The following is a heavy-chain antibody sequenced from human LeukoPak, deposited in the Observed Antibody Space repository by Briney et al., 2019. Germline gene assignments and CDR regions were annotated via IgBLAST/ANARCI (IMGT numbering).Heavy chain of an antibody. CDR3: ARDRGQWLPRIDAFDI. Sequence: PSETLSLTCTVSGGSISSYYWSWIRQPPGKGLEWIGYIYYSGSTNYNPSLKSRVTISVDTSKNQFSLKLSSVIAADTAVYYCARDRGQWLPRIDAFDIWGQGTMVTLSS. V-gene: IGHV4-59*01. CDR1: GGSISSYY. CDR2: IYYSGST. J-gene: IGHJ3*02. D-gene: IGHD6-19*01.